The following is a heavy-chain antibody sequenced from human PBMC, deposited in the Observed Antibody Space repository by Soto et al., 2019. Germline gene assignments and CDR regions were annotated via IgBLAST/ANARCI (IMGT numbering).Heavy chain of an antibody. V-gene: IGHV3-11*06. D-gene: IGHD5-18*01. CDR3: ARERSARDTPSTPSDY. CDR2: ISGSSSYT. Sequence: GGSLRLSCAASGFTFSDYYMSWIRQAPGKGLEWVSYISGSSSYTNYADSVKGRFTISRDNAKNSLYLQMNSLRAEDTAVYYCARERSARDTPSTPSDYWGQGTLVTVSS. J-gene: IGHJ4*02. CDR1: GFTFSDYY.